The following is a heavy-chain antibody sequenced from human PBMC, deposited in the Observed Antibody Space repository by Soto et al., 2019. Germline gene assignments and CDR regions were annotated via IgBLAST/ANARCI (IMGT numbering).Heavy chain of an antibody. V-gene: IGHV5-51*01. CDR2: ICPGYSNI. J-gene: IGHJ3*02. D-gene: IGHD3-16*01. Sequence: MAGKGLEWVGIICPGYSNIIYSPYVQGQVTISADMSISTAYLQWSSLKASDTAIFYCARGDLYWGGFLYIWGQGTMVTVSS. CDR3: ARGDLYWGGFLYI.